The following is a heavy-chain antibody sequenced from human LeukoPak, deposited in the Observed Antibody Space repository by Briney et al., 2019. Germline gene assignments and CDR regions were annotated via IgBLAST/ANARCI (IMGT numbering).Heavy chain of an antibody. D-gene: IGHD6-13*01. CDR1: GGSFSGYY. J-gene: IGHJ4*02. Sequence: SETLSLTCAVYGGSFSGYYWSWIRQPPGKGLEWIGYIYHSGSTYYNPSLKSRVTISVDRSKNQFSLKLSSVTAADTAVYYCARVSSSWYSVDYWGQGTLVTVSS. CDR2: IYHSGST. V-gene: IGHV4-30-2*01. CDR3: ARVSSSWYSVDY.